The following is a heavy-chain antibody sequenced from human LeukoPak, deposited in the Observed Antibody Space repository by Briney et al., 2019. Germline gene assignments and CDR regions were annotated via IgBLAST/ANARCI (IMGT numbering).Heavy chain of an antibody. Sequence: PSETPSLTCTVSGYSISSGYYWGWIRQPPGKGLEWIGYIYYSGSTNYNPSLKSRVTISVDTSKNQFSLKLSSVTAADTAVYYCARLRMVVITPRDWYYYGMDVWGQGTTVTVSS. D-gene: IGHD3-22*01. J-gene: IGHJ6*02. CDR1: GYSISSGYY. V-gene: IGHV4-38-2*02. CDR2: IYYSGST. CDR3: ARLRMVVITPRDWYYYGMDV.